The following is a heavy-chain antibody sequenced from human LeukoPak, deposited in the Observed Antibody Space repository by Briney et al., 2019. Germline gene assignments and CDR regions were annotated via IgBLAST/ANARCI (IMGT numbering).Heavy chain of an antibody. CDR3: ASYDFEKKDAFDI. D-gene: IGHD3-3*01. CDR1: GYTFTSYG. V-gene: IGHV1-18*01. CDR2: ISAYNGNT. Sequence: ASVKVSCKASGYTFTSYGISWVRQAPGQGLEWMGWISAYNGNTNYAQKLQGRVTMTTDTSTSTAYMELRSLRSDDTAVHYCASYDFEKKDAFDIWGQGTMVTVSS. J-gene: IGHJ3*02.